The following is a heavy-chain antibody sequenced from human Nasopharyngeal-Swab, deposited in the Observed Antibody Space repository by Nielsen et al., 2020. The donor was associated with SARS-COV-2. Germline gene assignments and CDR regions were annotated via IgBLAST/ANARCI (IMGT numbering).Heavy chain of an antibody. J-gene: IGHJ4*02. CDR1: GGSFSGYY. D-gene: IGHD6-13*01. CDR3: ARGRGEYSSSWYPTY. V-gene: IGHV4-34*01. CDR2: INHSGST. Sequence: ESLKISCAVYGGSFSGYYWSWIRQPPGKGLEWIGEINHSGSTNYNPSLESRVTISVDTSKNQFSLKLSSVTAADTAVYYCARGRGEYSSSWYPTYWGQGTLVTVSS.